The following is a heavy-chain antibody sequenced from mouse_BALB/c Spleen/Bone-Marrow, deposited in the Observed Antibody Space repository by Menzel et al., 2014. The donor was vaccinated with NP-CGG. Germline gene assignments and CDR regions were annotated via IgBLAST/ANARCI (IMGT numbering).Heavy chain of an antibody. CDR2: INPDSSTI. D-gene: IGHD1-2*01. Sequence: EVKLMESGGGLVRPGGSLKLSCAASGFDFSSYWMSWVRQAPGKGLEWIGEINPDSSTINYTPSLKDKFIISRVNAKNTLYLQKNKVRSEDTALYYCTRLHYYGYSAYWGQGTLVTVST. CDR1: GFDFSSYW. V-gene: IGHV4-1*02. J-gene: IGHJ3*01. CDR3: TRLHYYGYSAY.